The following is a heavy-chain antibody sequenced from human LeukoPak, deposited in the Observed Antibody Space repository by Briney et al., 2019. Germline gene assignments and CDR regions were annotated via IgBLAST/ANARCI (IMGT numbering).Heavy chain of an antibody. J-gene: IGHJ4*02. D-gene: IGHD1-26*01. CDR1: GFSFNEYA. Sequence: PGGSLRLSCAAAGFSFNEYAMHWVRQAPGKGLEWVAVIWRDGSNKYYADSVKGRFTVSRDNPKNTLNLQMDSLRVEDTAVYYCARHGSGRKYFDPLDYRGQGTLVTVSS. CDR2: IWRDGSNK. V-gene: IGHV3-33*08. CDR3: ARHGSGRKYFDPLDY.